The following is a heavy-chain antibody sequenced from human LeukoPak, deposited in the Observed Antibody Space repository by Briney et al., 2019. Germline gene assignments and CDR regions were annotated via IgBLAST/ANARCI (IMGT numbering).Heavy chain of an antibody. CDR1: GGTFSSYA. Sequence: SVKVSCKASGGTFSSYAISWVRQAPGQGLEWMGGIIPIFGTANYAQKFQGRVTITADESTSTAYMELSSLRSEDTAVYYCARGGEANYYDTSGYYLYYYWGQGTLVTVSS. CDR3: ARGGEANYYDTSGYYLYYY. CDR2: IIPIFGTA. D-gene: IGHD3-22*01. V-gene: IGHV1-69*13. J-gene: IGHJ4*02.